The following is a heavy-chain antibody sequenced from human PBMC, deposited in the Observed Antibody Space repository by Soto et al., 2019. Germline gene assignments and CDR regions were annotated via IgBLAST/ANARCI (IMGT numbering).Heavy chain of an antibody. CDR3: TTNGYYSCDN. D-gene: IGHD1-26*01. J-gene: IGHJ4*02. V-gene: IGHV4-30-2*01. CDR2: IYPIGST. Sequence: PSETLSLTCSVSGGSVTSGDISYSWSWIRQPVGKGLEWIGNIYPIGSTSYNPSLKSRVTISVDKSKNQFFLKLNSVTAADTAVYYCTTNGYYSCDNWGQGTLVTVSS. CDR1: GGSVTSGDISYS.